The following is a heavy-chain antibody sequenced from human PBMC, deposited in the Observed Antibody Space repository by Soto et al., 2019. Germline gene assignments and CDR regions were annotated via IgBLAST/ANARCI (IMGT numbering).Heavy chain of an antibody. D-gene: IGHD2-2*01. CDR2: ISADNGDT. CDR1: GYTFTSYG. CDR3: ARSLRGTSDWSH. V-gene: IGHV1-18*01. J-gene: IGHJ4*02. Sequence: ASVKVSCKSSGYTFTSYGITWVRQAPGQGLEWMGWISADNGDTVYAQNLQGRVTMTTDTSTSTAYMELSSLGSDDTAVYFCARSLRGTSDWSHWGQGTLVTVPQ.